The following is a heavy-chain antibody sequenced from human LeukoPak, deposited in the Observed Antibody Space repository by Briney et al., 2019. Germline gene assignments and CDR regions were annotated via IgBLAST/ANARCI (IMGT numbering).Heavy chain of an antibody. CDR2: ISGSGGST. J-gene: IGHJ5*02. CDR1: GFTSSSYA. D-gene: IGHD5-24*01. CDR3: AKGDGYNYDNWFDP. Sequence: GGSLRLSCAASGFTSSSYALSRVRQAPGKGLEWVSGISGSGGSTYYADSVKGRFTISRDNSKNTLYLQMNSLRAEDTAVYYCAKGDGYNYDNWFDPWGQGTLVTVSS. V-gene: IGHV3-23*01.